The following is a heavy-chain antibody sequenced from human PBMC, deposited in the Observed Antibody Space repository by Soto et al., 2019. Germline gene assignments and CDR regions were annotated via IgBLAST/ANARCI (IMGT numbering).Heavy chain of an antibody. CDR2: ISSTSKYI. CDR1: GFTFINYS. CDR3: ARGLSSGWFDY. D-gene: IGHD6-19*01. V-gene: IGHV3-21*01. Sequence: GGSLRLSCAASGFTFINYSVNWVRQAPGKGLEWVSSISSTSKYIYYADSVKGRFTISRDNAKKSLYLQMNSPRAEDTAVYYCARGLSSGWFDYWGQGTLVTVSS. J-gene: IGHJ5*01.